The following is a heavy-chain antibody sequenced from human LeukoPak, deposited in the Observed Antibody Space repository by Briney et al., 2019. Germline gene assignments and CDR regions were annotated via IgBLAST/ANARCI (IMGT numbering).Heavy chain of an antibody. J-gene: IGHJ4*02. D-gene: IGHD3-10*01. CDR3: ARNGWGSGSYWFY. CDR2: ISHSGST. CDR1: GASLSGYY. V-gene: IGHV4-34*01. Sequence: SETLSLTCEVSGASLSGYYWNWIRQAPGKGLEWIGEISHSGSTNYNPSLKSRVTISAHTSKNQFSLKLSSVIGADTAVYFCARNGWGSGSYWFYWGQGTLVTVSA.